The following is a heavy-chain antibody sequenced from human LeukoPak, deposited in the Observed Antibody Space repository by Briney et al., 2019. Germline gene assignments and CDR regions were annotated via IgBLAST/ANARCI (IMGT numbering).Heavy chain of an antibody. J-gene: IGHJ4*02. V-gene: IGHV2-5*02. CDR2: IYWDEDK. CDR1: GFSLSTSGVG. D-gene: IGHD6-13*01. CDR3: AHRPECSSSWYYFDY. Sequence: SGPTLVKPTQTLTLTCTFSGFSLSTSGVGVGWIRQPPGKALEWLAVIYWDEDKRYSPSLKSRLTITKDTSKNQVVLTMTNVDPVDTATYYCAHRPECSSSWYYFDYWGQGTLVTVSS.